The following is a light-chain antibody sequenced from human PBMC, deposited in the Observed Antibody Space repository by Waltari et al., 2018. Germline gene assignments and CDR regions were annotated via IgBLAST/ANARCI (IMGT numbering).Light chain of an antibody. Sequence: QSVLTQLPSASGTPGQGVTISCSGSSSNIGDNYVYWYQQFPGTSPKLLFHRNNQRPSGVPDRFSGSKSGTSAFLVISGLRSEDEADYHCATGDDSLIGWVFGGGTKVTVL. J-gene: IGLJ3*02. CDR3: ATGDDSLIGWV. CDR1: SSNIGDNY. V-gene: IGLV1-47*01. CDR2: RNN.